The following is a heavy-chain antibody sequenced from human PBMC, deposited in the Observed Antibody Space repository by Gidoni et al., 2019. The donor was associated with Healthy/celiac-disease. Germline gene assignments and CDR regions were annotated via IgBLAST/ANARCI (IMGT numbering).Heavy chain of an antibody. V-gene: IGHV3-30*18. D-gene: IGHD3-9*01. CDR1: GFTFSSYG. J-gene: IGHJ6*02. CDR2: IAYDGSNK. Sequence: QVQLVESGGGVVQPGRSLRLSCAASGFTFSSYGMQWVRQAPGKGLEGVAVIAYDGSNKYYADSVKGRFTISRDNSKNTLYLQMNSLRAEETAVYYCAKDFLRYDILTGYYIHYYYSGMDVWGQGTTVTVSS. CDR3: AKDFLRYDILTGYYIHYYYSGMDV.